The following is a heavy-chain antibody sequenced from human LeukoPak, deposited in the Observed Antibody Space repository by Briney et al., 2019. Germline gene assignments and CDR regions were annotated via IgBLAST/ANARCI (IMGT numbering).Heavy chain of an antibody. D-gene: IGHD3-10*01. V-gene: IGHV4-34*01. CDR3: ARPLIMNRGVMRGPFDY. CDR1: GGSYSGYY. Sequence: SETLSLTCAVYGGSYSGYYWSWIRQPPGKGLEWIGEINHSGSTNYNPSLKSRVTISVDTSKNQFSLKLSPVTAADTAVYYCARPLIMNRGVMRGPFDYWGQGTLVTVSS. J-gene: IGHJ4*02. CDR2: INHSGST.